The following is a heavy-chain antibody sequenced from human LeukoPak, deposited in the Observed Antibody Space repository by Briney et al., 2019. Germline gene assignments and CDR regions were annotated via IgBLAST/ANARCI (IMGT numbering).Heavy chain of an antibody. V-gene: IGHV4-39*07. CDR2: IYYSGST. CDR3: ARRSNYGRYYYYYMDV. Sequence: SETLSLTCTVSGGSISSSSSYWSWIRQPPGKGLEWIGSIYYSGSTYYNPSLKSRVTISVDTSKNQFSLKLSSVTAADTAVYYCARRSNYGRYYYYYMDVWGKGTTVTISS. D-gene: IGHD5-24*01. CDR1: GGSISSSSSY. J-gene: IGHJ6*03.